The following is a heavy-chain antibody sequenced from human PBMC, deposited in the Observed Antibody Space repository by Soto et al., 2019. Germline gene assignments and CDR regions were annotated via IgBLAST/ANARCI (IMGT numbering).Heavy chain of an antibody. CDR3: ARGIQLCLYWLDH. CDR2: ISPIFGTA. D-gene: IGHD5-18*01. J-gene: IGHJ5*02. Sequence: SSVKVSCKASGCTSSRYAISWVRQDPGQGLEWMGGISPIFGTANYAQKFQGRVTINADECKSTDYMELSSLRSEGTAVYYCARGIQLCLYWLDHWGQGTLVTVSS. CDR1: GCTSSRYA. V-gene: IGHV1-69*13.